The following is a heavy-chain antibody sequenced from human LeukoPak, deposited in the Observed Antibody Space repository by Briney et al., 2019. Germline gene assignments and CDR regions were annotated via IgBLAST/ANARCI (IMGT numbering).Heavy chain of an antibody. J-gene: IGHJ4*02. D-gene: IGHD3-22*01. CDR2: INPNSGGT. V-gene: IGHV1-2*02. CDR1: GYTFTDYY. Sequence: ASVKVSCKASGYTFTDYYMHWVRQAPGQGLEWMGWINPNSGGTNSAQKFQGRVTMTRDTSISTGYMEPSRLRSDDTAVYYCARGVSGYFYLFDCWGQGTLVTVSS. CDR3: ARGVSGYFYLFDC.